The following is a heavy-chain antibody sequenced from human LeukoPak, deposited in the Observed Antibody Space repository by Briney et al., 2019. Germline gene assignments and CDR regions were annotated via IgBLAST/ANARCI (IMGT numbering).Heavy chain of an antibody. CDR3: ARGPRGYSGYGLLRFDY. CDR1: GGSISSSNW. D-gene: IGHD5-12*01. CDR2: IYHSGST. Sequence: SETLSLTCVVSGGSISSSNWWSWVRQPPGKRLEWIGEIYHSGSTNYNPSLKSRVTISVDTSKNQFSLKLSSVTAADTAVYYCARGPRGYSGYGLLRFDYWGQGTLVSVSS. J-gene: IGHJ4*02. V-gene: IGHV4-4*02.